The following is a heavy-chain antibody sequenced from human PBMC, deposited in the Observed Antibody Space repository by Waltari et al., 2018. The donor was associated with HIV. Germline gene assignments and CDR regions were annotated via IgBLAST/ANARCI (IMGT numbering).Heavy chain of an antibody. J-gene: IGHJ4*02. Sequence: QVQLQQWGAGLLKPSETLSLTCAVYGGSFSGNYWSWIRQPPGKGLEWIGEINHSGSTNYNPSLKSRVTISVDTSKNQFSLKLSSVTAADTAVYYCARGPTMVRGVPFDYWGQGTLVTVSS. V-gene: IGHV4-34*01. D-gene: IGHD3-10*01. CDR2: INHSGST. CDR3: ARGPTMVRGVPFDY. CDR1: GGSFSGNY.